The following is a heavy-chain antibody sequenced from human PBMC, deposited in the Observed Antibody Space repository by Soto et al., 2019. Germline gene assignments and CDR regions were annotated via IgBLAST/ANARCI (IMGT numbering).Heavy chain of an antibody. Sequence: SVKVSCKASGGTFSSYAISWVRQPPGQGLEWMGGIIPIFGTANYAQKFQGRVTITADESTSTAYMELSSLRSEDTAVYYCARPQYCSSTSCPYYFDYWGQGTLVTVSS. D-gene: IGHD2-2*01. CDR1: GGTFSSYA. J-gene: IGHJ4*02. CDR3: ARPQYCSSTSCPYYFDY. V-gene: IGHV1-69*13. CDR2: IIPIFGTA.